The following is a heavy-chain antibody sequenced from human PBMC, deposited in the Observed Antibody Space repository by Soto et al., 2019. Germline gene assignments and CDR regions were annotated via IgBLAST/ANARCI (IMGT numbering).Heavy chain of an antibody. V-gene: IGHV1-18*01. D-gene: IGHD1-20*01. CDR3: ARDRGYKWNEQVDY. CDR1: GYTFTSYG. J-gene: IGHJ4*02. CDR2: ISAYNGNT. Sequence: QVQLVQSGAAVKKPGASVKVSCKASGYTFTSYGISWVRQAPGQGLEWMGWISAYNGNTNYAQKLQGRVTMTTDTTTSTGYMELRSLRSDDTAGFYCARDRGYKWNEQVDYWGQGTLVTVSS.